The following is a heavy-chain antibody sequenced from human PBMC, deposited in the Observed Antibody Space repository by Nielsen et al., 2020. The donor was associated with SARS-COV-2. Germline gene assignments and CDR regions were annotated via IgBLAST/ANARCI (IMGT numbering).Heavy chain of an antibody. CDR2: INSDGSNT. D-gene: IGHD5-24*01. CDR1: GFTFSSYW. Sequence: GESLKISCAASGFTFSSYWMHWVRQAPGKGLVWVSRINSDGSNTSYADSVKGRFTISRDNAKNTLYLQMNSLRVEDAAVYYCARGGWPRPFDYWGQGTLVTVSS. V-gene: IGHV3-74*01. CDR3: ARGGWPRPFDY. J-gene: IGHJ4*02.